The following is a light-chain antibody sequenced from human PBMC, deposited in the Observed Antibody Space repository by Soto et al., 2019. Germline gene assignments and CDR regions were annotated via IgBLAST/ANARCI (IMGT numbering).Light chain of an antibody. Sequence: VLTPSPGTLSLSPGERATLSCRASQSVGSNFLAWYQQRPGQAPRLLIYGASITATGIPARFSGSGSGTEFTLTISSLQSEDFAVYYCQQYDNWPRTFGQGTKVDIK. CDR3: QQYDNWPRT. CDR1: QSVGSN. V-gene: IGKV3-15*01. CDR2: GAS. J-gene: IGKJ1*01.